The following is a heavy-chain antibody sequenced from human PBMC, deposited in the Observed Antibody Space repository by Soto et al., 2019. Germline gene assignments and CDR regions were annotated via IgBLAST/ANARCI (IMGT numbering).Heavy chain of an antibody. V-gene: IGHV1-2*04. CDR1: GYTFTGYY. Sequence: QVQLVQSGAEVKKPGASVKVSCKASGYTFTGYYLHWVRQAPGQRLEWMGWINPRSGATNYAQNFQGWVTMTRATSISTAYMELSRLRSDDTAVYYCARDLCGASCSVFDYWGQGTLVTVSS. CDR2: INPRSGAT. CDR3: ARDLCGASCSVFDY. D-gene: IGHD2-15*01. J-gene: IGHJ4*02.